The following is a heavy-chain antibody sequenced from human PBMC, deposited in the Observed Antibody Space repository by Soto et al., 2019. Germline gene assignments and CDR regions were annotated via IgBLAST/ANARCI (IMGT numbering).Heavy chain of an antibody. D-gene: IGHD3-10*01. J-gene: IGHJ3*02. CDR3: AKIRPRGYYYGSGSLEDAFDI. CDR1: GFTFSSYA. V-gene: IGHV3-23*01. CDR2: ISGSGGST. Sequence: GGSLRLSCAASGFTFSSYAMSWVRQAPGKGLEWVSAISGSGGSTYYADSVKGRFTISRDNSKNTLYLQMNSLRAEDTAVYYCAKIRPRGYYYGSGSLEDAFDIWGQGTMVTVSS.